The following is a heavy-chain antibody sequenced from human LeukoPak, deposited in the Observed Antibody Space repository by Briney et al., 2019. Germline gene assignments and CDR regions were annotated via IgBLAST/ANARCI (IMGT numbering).Heavy chain of an antibody. CDR2: INSDGSST. CDR3: ARLVDDYLDAFDI. V-gene: IGHV3-74*01. Sequence: QPGGSLRLSCAASGFTFSSYWMHWVRQAPGKGLVWVSRINSDGSSTSYADSAKGRFTISRDNAKNTLYLQMNSLRAEDTAVYYCARLVDDYLDAFDIWGQGTMVTVSS. D-gene: IGHD5-24*01. J-gene: IGHJ3*02. CDR1: GFTFSSYW.